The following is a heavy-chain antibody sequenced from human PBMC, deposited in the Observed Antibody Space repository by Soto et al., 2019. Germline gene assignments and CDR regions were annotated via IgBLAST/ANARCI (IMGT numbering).Heavy chain of an antibody. J-gene: IGHJ6*03. CDR3: ARDGYDILTGYLSPDYYYMDV. D-gene: IGHD3-9*01. V-gene: IGHV1-3*01. CDR2: INAGNGNT. Sequence: QVQLVQSGAEVKKPGASVKVSCKASGYTFTSYAMHWVRQAPGQRLEWMGWINAGNGNTKYSQKFQGRVTITRDTSASTAYMELSSVRSEDTAVYYCARDGYDILTGYLSPDYYYMDVWGKGTTVTVSS. CDR1: GYTFTSYA.